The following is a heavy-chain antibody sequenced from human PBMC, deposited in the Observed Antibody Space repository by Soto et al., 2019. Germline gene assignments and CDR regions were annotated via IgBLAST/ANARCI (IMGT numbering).Heavy chain of an antibody. D-gene: IGHD3-10*01. CDR1: GVSISGGNV. J-gene: IGHJ5*01. V-gene: IGHV4-4*02. CDR3: ARVLSGNKEWFDS. Sequence: QVQLQESGPGLVKPWGTLSLTCAVSGVSISGGNVWSWVRQPPGKGLEWIGEVFDHGSTNYNPSLKRRVTMSVDKSQNEFSLNLTSVTAADTAVYYCARVLSGNKEWFDSWGQGILVTVSS. CDR2: VFDHGST.